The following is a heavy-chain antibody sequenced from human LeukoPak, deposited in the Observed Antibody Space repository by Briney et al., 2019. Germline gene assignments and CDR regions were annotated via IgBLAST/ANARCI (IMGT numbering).Heavy chain of an antibody. CDR1: GFTFSSYG. V-gene: IGHV3-33*01. D-gene: IGHD3-3*01. CDR3: ARDFNSWSGSYHYYYYYGMDV. Sequence: GGSLRLSCAASGFTFSSYGMHWVRQAPGKGLEWVAVIWYDGSNKYYADSVKGRFTISRDNSKNTLYLQMNSLRAEDTAVYYCARDFNSWSGSYHYYYYYGMDVWGQGTTVTVSS. CDR2: IWYDGSNK. J-gene: IGHJ6*02.